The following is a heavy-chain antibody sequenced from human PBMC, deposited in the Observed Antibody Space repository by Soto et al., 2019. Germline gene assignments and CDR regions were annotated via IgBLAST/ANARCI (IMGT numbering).Heavy chain of an antibody. J-gene: IGHJ4*02. D-gene: IGHD5-12*01. CDR3: ARDLQMATIRGGDY. Sequence: GGSLRLSCTASGFTFNSYSMNWVRQAPGRGLEWVSSISSSTTHILCADSVKGRFTISRDNGKNSLYLQMNSLRAEDTAVYYCARDLQMATIRGGDYWGQGTQVTVSS. CDR2: ISSSTTHI. CDR1: GFTFNSYS. V-gene: IGHV3-21*06.